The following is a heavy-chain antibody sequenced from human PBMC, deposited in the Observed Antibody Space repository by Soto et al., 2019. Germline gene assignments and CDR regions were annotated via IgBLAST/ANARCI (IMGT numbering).Heavy chain of an antibody. V-gene: IGHV2-5*02. D-gene: IGHD6-13*01. J-gene: IGHJ5*02. CDR2: IYWDDDK. Sequence: QITLKESGPPLVKPTQTLTLTCTFSGFSLSTSGVGVGWIRQPPGKALEWLALIYWDDDKGYSPSLKSRLTIPTATXXHXVXXTKTNIDPLDTPTYSCAHRPKFVSSSWYPWGWRDPWGQGTLVTVSS. CDR3: AHRPKFVSSSWYPWGWRDP. CDR1: GFSLSTSGVG.